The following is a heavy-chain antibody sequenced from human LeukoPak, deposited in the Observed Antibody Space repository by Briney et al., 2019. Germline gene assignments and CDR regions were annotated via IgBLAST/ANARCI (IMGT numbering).Heavy chain of an antibody. CDR3: AKEGLTIFGVVHPDFDY. CDR2: IKQDGSEK. Sequence: PGGSLRLSCAASGFTFSSYEMNWVRQAPGKGLEWVANIKQDGSEKNYVDSVKGRFTISRDNARNSLDLQMTSLRAEDTAVYYCAKEGLTIFGVVHPDFDYWGQGTLVTVSS. D-gene: IGHD3-3*01. CDR1: GFTFSSYE. V-gene: IGHV3-7*03. J-gene: IGHJ4*02.